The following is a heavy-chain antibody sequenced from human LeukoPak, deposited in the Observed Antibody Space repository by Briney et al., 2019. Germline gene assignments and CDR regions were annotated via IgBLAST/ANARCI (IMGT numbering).Heavy chain of an antibody. V-gene: IGHV3-48*01. CDR1: GFTFSSYS. Sequence: GGSLRLSCAASGFTFSSYSMNWVRQAPGKGLEWVSYISSSSSTIYYADSVKGRFTISRDNAKNSLYLQMNSLRAEDTAVYYCARDKVETIFGVVTIEGFDYWGQGTLVTVSS. D-gene: IGHD3-3*01. CDR2: ISSSSSTI. CDR3: ARDKVETIFGVVTIEGFDY. J-gene: IGHJ4*02.